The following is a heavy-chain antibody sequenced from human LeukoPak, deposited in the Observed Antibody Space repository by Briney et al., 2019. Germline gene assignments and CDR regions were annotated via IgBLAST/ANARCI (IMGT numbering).Heavy chain of an antibody. Sequence: SETLSLTCTVSGGSISSYYWSWIRQPPGKGLEWIGYIYYSGSTNYNPSLKSRVTISVDTSKNQFSLKLSSVTAADTAVYYCARDMGDTPGFDPWGQGTLVTVSS. CDR3: ARDMGDTPGFDP. V-gene: IGHV4-59*12. J-gene: IGHJ5*02. D-gene: IGHD2-21*01. CDR1: GGSISSYY. CDR2: IYYSGST.